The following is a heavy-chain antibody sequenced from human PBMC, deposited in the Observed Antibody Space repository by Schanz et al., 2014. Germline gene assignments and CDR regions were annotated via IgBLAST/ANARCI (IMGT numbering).Heavy chain of an antibody. V-gene: IGHV3-48*01. J-gene: IGHJ6*02. Sequence: EVQLVESGGGLVQPGGSLRLSCAASGFSISFHWMSWVRQAPGKGLEWIAYISSGGTTIYYADSVKGRFTISRDNAKSSLYLQMNSLRAEDTGVYYCAGAAYCRGAGCALYYALDVWGQGTTVTVSS. CDR3: AGAAYCRGAGCALYYALDV. CDR2: ISSGGTTI. CDR1: GFSISFHW. D-gene: IGHD2-15*01.